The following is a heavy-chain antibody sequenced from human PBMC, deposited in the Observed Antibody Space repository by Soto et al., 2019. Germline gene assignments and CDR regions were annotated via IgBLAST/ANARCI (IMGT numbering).Heavy chain of an antibody. CDR1: GGSISSYY. D-gene: IGHD3-9*01. Sequence: SETLSLTCTVSGGSISSYYWSWIRQPPGKGLEWIGYIYYSGSTNYNPSLKSRLTISLDTSENQFSLELTSVTAADTAIYYCARARQYYDCELDPWGQGTLVTVSS. J-gene: IGHJ5*02. CDR2: IYYSGST. CDR3: ARARQYYDCELDP. V-gene: IGHV4-59*12.